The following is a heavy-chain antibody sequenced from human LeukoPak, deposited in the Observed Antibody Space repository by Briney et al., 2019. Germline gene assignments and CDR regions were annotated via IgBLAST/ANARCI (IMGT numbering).Heavy chain of an antibody. Sequence: SETLSLTCTVSGDSISSRSYYWGWIRQPPGKGLEWIGSIYYSGSTYYNPSLKSRVTISVDTSKNQFSLKLSSVTAADTAVYYCASGYSSSWPYYYYYYYMDVWGKGTTVTVSS. CDR1: GDSISSRSYY. D-gene: IGHD6-13*01. CDR3: ASGYSSSWPYYYYYYYMDV. J-gene: IGHJ6*03. CDR2: IYYSGST. V-gene: IGHV4-39*07.